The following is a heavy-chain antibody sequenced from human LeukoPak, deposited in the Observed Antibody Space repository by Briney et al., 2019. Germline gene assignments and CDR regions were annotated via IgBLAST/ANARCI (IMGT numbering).Heavy chain of an antibody. CDR2: ISGDGGTI. D-gene: IGHD2-8*01. Sequence: GGSLRLSCVASGFTFTSDAMSWVRQAPGKGLEWVSAISGDGGTISYAASVRGRFTISRDNAKNTLFLQMSSLRAGDTALYYCAKELYGNPSGYWGQGTRVTVSS. CDR1: GFTFTSDA. CDR3: AKELYGNPSGY. J-gene: IGHJ4*02. V-gene: IGHV3-23*01.